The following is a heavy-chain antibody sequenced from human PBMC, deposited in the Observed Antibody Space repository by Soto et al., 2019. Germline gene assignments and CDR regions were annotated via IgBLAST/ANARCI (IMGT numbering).Heavy chain of an antibody. J-gene: IGHJ6*02. Sequence: PSETLSLTCTVGGDSSRSSSYWRWIRQPPGKGLEWIGSIYSTGNTYYNPSLNSQVTISVDTSKNQFSLNVISVTAADTAVYYCRRSSRYSTDVWGQGTTVTVSS. CDR1: GDSSRSSSY. CDR3: RRSSRYSTDV. D-gene: IGHD6-13*01. CDR2: IYSTGNT. V-gene: IGHV4-39*01.